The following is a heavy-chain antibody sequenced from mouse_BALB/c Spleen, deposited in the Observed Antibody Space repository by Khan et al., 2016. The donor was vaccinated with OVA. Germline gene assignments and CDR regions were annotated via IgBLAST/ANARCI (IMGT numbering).Heavy chain of an antibody. Sequence: DLVKPGASVKLSCKAAGYTFTSYWINWIKQRPGQGLEWIGRIAPGSGSTPYNEMFKGTATLTVDTSSSTAYIQLSSLSSEDSAVYFSARSNSCGSSLYAMAYWGQGTSVTVSS. V-gene: IGHV1S41*01. CDR1: GYTFTSYW. CDR3: ARSNSCGSSLYAMAY. CDR2: IAPGSGST. D-gene: IGHD1-1*01. J-gene: IGHJ4*01.